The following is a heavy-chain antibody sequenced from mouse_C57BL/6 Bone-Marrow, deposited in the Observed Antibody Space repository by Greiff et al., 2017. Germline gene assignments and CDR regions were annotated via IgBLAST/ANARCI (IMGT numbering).Heavy chain of an antibody. V-gene: IGHV1-74*01. J-gene: IGHJ2*01. Sequence: VQLQQPGAELVKPGASVKVSCKASGYTFTSYWMHWVKQRPGQGLEWIGRIHPSDSDTNYNQKFKGKATLTVDKSSSPAYMQLSSLTSEDSAVYYCAIITTVVEYYFDYWGQGTTLTVSS. CDR1: GYTFTSYW. D-gene: IGHD1-1*01. CDR3: AIITTVVEYYFDY. CDR2: IHPSDSDT.